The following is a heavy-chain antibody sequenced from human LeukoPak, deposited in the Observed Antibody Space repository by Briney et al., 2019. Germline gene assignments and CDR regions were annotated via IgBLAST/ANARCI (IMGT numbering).Heavy chain of an antibody. Sequence: SETLSLTCAVYGGSFSGYYWSWIRPPPGKGGEWIGEINHSGSTNYNPSLKSRVTISVDTSKNQFSLKLSSVTAADTAVYYCARGVCSGGGCYGLFNYWGQGTLVTVSS. V-gene: IGHV4-34*01. CDR2: INHSGST. D-gene: IGHD2-15*01. CDR1: GGSFSGYY. J-gene: IGHJ4*02. CDR3: ARGVCSGGGCYGLFNY.